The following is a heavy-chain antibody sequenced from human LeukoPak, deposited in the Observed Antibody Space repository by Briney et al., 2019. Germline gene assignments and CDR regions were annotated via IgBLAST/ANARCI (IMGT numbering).Heavy chain of an antibody. CDR1: GGSISSSSYS. Sequence: PSETLSLTCTVSGGSISSSSYSWGWIRQPPGKGLEWIGSIYYSGSTYYNPSLKSRVTISVDTSKNQFSLKLSSVTAADTAVYYCARLATDFGVVYYYYYGMDVWGQGTTVTVSS. D-gene: IGHD3-3*01. CDR3: ARLATDFGVVYYYYYGMDV. V-gene: IGHV4-39*01. J-gene: IGHJ6*02. CDR2: IYYSGST.